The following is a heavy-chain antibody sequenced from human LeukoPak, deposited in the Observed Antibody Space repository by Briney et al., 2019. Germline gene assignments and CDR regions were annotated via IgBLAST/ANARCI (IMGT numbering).Heavy chain of an antibody. CDR3: ASHEREDSDY. CDR1: GFTFSSYS. D-gene: IGHD1-26*01. V-gene: IGHV3-21*05. Sequence: PGGSLRLSCAASGFTFSSYSMNWVRQAPGKGLEWVSYISSSSSYIYYADSVKGRFTISRDNAKNSLYLQMNSLRAEDTAVYYCASHEREDSDYWGQGTLVTVSS. CDR2: ISSSSSYI. J-gene: IGHJ4*02.